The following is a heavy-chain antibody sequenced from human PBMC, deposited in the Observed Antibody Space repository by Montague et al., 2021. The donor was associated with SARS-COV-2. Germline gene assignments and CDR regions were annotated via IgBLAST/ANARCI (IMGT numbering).Heavy chain of an antibody. V-gene: IGHV4-39*01. CDR2: IFYKGST. Sequence: SETLSLTSSVSGGSITNSNYYWVWIRQPPGKGLEWIGRIFYKGSTYYNPYFKSRLTLSVDTSKNQFSLRLRSVTAADTAVYFCARLSWIPTAEPLTFDSWGQGALVTISS. CDR1: GGSITNSNYY. CDR3: ARLSWIPTAEPLTFDS. J-gene: IGHJ4*02. D-gene: IGHD5-18*01.